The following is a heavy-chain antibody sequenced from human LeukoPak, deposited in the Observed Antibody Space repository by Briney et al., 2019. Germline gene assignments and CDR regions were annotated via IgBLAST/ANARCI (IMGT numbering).Heavy chain of an antibody. D-gene: IGHD3-16*02. CDR2: ISYDRSNK. CDR3: VKLPTGVGELSFSF. V-gene: IGHV3-30*18. Sequence: PGGSLRLSCAASGFTFSKYGMHWVRQAPGKGLEWVAVISYDRSNKYYADSVKGRFTISRDNSKNTLYLQMNSLSAEDTAVYYCVKLPTGVGELSFSFWGQGTLVTVSS. J-gene: IGHJ4*02. CDR1: GFTFSKYG.